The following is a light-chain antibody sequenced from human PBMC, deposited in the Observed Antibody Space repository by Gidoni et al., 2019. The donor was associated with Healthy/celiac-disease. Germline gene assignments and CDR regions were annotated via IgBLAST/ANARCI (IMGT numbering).Light chain of an antibody. J-gene: IGKJ4*01. CDR3: QQLNSYPGLT. V-gene: IGKV1-9*01. CDR2: AAS. CDR1: QGISSY. Sequence: DIQLTQSPSFLSASVGDRVTITCRASQGISSYLAWYQQKPGKAPKLLIYAASTLQSGVPSRFSGSGSGTEFTLTISSLQPEDFATYYCQQLNSYPGLTFGGXTKVEIK.